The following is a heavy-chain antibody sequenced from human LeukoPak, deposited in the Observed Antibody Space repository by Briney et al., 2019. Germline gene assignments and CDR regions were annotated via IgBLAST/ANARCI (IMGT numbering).Heavy chain of an antibody. CDR2: MWYDGSNK. J-gene: IGHJ5*02. D-gene: IGHD6-13*01. Sequence: GGSLRLSCAASGFTFSSYGMHWVRQAPGKGLEWVAVMWYDGSNKYYADSAKGRFTISRDNSKNTLYLQMNSLSAEDTAVYYCARANSRYSSSWDVLGWFDPWGQGTLVTVSS. CDR1: GFTFSSYG. V-gene: IGHV3-33*08. CDR3: ARANSRYSSSWDVLGWFDP.